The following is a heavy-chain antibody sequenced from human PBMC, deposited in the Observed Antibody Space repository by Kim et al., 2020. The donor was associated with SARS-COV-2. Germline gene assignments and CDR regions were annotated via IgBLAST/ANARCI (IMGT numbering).Heavy chain of an antibody. Sequence: SETLSLTCTVSGGSISSYYWSWIRQPPGKGLEWIGYIYYSGSTNYNPSLKSRVTISVDTSKNQFSLKLSSVTAADTAVYYCARVWSGDWYFDLWGRGTLVTVSS. J-gene: IGHJ2*01. CDR3: ARVWSGDWYFDL. CDR2: IYYSGST. CDR1: GGSISSYY. D-gene: IGHD3-16*01. V-gene: IGHV4-59*13.